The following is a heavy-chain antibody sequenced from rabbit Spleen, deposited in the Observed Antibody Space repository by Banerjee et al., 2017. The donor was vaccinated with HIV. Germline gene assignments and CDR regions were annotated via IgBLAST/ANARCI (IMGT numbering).Heavy chain of an antibody. D-gene: IGHD4-1*01. CDR3: VREVAAKFSL. J-gene: IGHJ4*01. Sequence: QSLEESGGGLVQPEGSLTLTCTASGFDLNNYYYMCWVRQAPGKGLEWIGCIYPDGSGSTAYASWAKGRFTISSHNAQNTLFLQLNSLTAADTATYFCVREVAAKFSLWGPGTLVTVS. CDR1: GFDLNNYYY. V-gene: IGHV1S40*01. CDR2: IYPDGSGST.